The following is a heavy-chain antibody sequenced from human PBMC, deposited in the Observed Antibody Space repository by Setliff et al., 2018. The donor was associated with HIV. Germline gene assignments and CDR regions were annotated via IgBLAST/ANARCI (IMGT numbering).Heavy chain of an antibody. Sequence: SETLSLTCTVSGDSISSRDYYWAWIRQPPGKGLEWLGSVNHSGSTYYSPSRKRRVTISVDTSKNQFSLKLSSVTAADTAVHYCARQVRGEWATDAIHPPTKYWYFDLWGRDTLVTVSS. V-gene: IGHV4-39*01. J-gene: IGHJ2*01. CDR2: VNHSGST. CDR3: ARQVRGEWATDAIHPPTKYWYFDL. CDR1: GDSISSRDYY. D-gene: IGHD3-16*01.